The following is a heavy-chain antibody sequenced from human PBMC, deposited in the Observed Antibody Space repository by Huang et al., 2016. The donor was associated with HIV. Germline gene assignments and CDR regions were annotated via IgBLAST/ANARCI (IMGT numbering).Heavy chain of an antibody. J-gene: IGHJ4*02. CDR2: INQDGAEK. CDR1: GFGFSAYW. V-gene: IGHV3-7*01. Sequence: EAQLVESGGGLVRPGGSLRLSCAASGFGFSAYWMSWVRQIPGEGLEGVANINQDGAEKDYVDSVKGRFTISRDNAKDSLSLQMNSLRAEDTAVYYCARGHSSGWCFDYWGQGTLVTVSS. CDR3: ARGHSSGWCFDY. D-gene: IGHD6-19*01.